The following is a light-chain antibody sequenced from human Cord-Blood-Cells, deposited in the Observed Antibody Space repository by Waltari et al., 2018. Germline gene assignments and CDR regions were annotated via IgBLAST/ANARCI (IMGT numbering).Light chain of an antibody. J-gene: IGLJ2*01. CDR3: CSYSGSSTLV. Sequence: QSALTQPASVSGSPGQSITTHCTGPSCAVGSYTLFSWYQQNPGKAPNLMIDEVSKLPSGVSNRFSGSKSGNTASLTISGLQAEDEADYYCCSYSGSSTLVFGGGTKLTVL. CDR2: EVS. V-gene: IGLV2-23*02. CDR1: SCAVGSYTL.